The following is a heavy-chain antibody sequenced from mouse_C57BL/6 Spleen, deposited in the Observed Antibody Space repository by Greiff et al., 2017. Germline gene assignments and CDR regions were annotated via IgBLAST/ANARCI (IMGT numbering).Heavy chain of an antibody. CDR2: INYDGSST. CDR1: GFTFSDYY. J-gene: IGHJ1*03. CDR3: ARALRGYFDV. V-gene: IGHV5-16*01. Sequence: EVKLEESEGGLVQPGSSMKLSCTASGFTFSDYYMAWVRQVPEKGLEWVANINYDGSSTYYLDSLKSRFIISRDNAKNILYLQMSSLKSEDTATYYCARALRGYFDVWGTGTTVTVSS.